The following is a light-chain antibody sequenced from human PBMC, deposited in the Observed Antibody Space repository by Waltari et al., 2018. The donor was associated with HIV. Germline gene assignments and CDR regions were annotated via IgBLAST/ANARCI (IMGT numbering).Light chain of an antibody. CDR1: HPVSTN. V-gene: IGKV3-15*01. CDR3: QQYYDWPRT. CDR2: GAS. Sequence: ELVLTQSPATLSVSPAEGATLSCRASHPVSTNLAWYQQKHGQAPRLLIHGASTRAPGVAARFSGSASGTAFTLTISSLQSEDFALYYCQQYYDWPRTFGQGTKVE. J-gene: IGKJ1*01.